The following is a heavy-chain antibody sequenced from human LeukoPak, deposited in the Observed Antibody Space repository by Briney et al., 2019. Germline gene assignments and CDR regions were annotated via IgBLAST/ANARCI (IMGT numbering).Heavy chain of an antibody. V-gene: IGHV1-46*01. Sequence: ASVKVSCKASGYTFTSYAMHWVRQAPGQGLEWMGIINPSGGSTSYAQKFQGRVTMTRDTSTSTVYMELSSLRSEDTAVYYCARDRGNLGVLGYWGQGTLVTVSS. J-gene: IGHJ4*02. CDR2: INPSGGST. CDR1: GYTFTSYA. CDR3: ARDRGNLGVLGY. D-gene: IGHD3-16*01.